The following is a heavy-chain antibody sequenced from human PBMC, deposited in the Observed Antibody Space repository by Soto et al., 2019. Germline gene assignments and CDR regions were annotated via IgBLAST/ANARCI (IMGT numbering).Heavy chain of an antibody. CDR1: GGSFSGYY. J-gene: IGHJ6*02. Sequence: QVQLQQWGAGLLKPSVTLSLTCALYGGSFSGYYWSWIRQPPGKGLEWIGEINHRGSTNYNPSIKSRVTKSEETSKNQCSVRLSSVPAADTAVYYCARGRLSIAVADIHHYYYYYGMDVGGQGTTVTVSS. CDR3: ARGRLSIAVADIHHYYYYYGMDV. CDR2: INHRGST. V-gene: IGHV4-34*01. D-gene: IGHD6-19*01.